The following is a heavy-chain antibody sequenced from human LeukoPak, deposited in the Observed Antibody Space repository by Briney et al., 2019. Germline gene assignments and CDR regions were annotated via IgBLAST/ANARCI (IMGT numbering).Heavy chain of an antibody. CDR3: AKVGGYDSSGYIDY. D-gene: IGHD3-22*01. V-gene: IGHV3-30-3*01. CDR1: GFTFSSYA. CDR2: ISYDGSNK. Sequence: PGGSLRLSCAASGFTFSSYAMHWVRQAPGKGREWVAVISYDGSNKYYADSVKGRFTISRDNSKNTLYLQMNSLRAEDTALYYCAKVGGYDSSGYIDYWGQGTLVTVSS. J-gene: IGHJ4*02.